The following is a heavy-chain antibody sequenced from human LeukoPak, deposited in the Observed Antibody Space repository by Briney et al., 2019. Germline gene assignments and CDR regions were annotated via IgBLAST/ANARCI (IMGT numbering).Heavy chain of an antibody. Sequence: ASVKVSCKASGYTFTAYYVHWVRQAPGQGLEWMGWINPNSGGTNYAQKFQGRVTMTRDTSISTAYMDLSSLRSEDTAVYYCARALRYYSDSSGYAFDYWGQGTLVTVSS. V-gene: IGHV1-2*02. J-gene: IGHJ4*02. CDR3: ARALRYYSDSSGYAFDY. CDR2: INPNSGGT. CDR1: GYTFTAYY. D-gene: IGHD3-22*01.